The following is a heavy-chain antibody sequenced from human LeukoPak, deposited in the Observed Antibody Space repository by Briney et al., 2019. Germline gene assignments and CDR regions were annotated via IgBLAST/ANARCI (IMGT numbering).Heavy chain of an antibody. J-gene: IGHJ3*02. CDR3: ARTLNSGDAFDI. V-gene: IGHV4-30-2*01. D-gene: IGHD4-23*01. Sequence: PSETLSLTCAVYGGSISSYSWSWIRQPPGKGLEWIGYIYHSGSTYYNPSLKGRVTISVDRSKNQFSLKLSSVTAADTAVYYCARTLNSGDAFDIWGQGTMVTVSS. CDR2: IYHSGST. CDR1: GGSISSYS.